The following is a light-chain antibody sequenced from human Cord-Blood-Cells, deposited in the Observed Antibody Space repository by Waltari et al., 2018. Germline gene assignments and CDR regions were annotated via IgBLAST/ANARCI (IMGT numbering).Light chain of an antibody. CDR1: SSDVGSYNL. V-gene: IGLV2-23*01. CDR3: CSYAGSSTWV. CDR2: EGS. Sequence: QSALTQPASVSGSPGQSFTISCTGTSSDVGSYNLVPWYQQHPGKAPKLMIYEGSKRPSGVSNRYSGSKSGNTASLTISGLQAEDEADYYCCSYAGSSTWVFGGGTKLTVL. J-gene: IGLJ3*02.